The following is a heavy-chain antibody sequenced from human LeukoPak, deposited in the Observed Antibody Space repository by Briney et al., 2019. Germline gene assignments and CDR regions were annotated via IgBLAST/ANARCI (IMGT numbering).Heavy chain of an antibody. CDR1: GFTFSNCA. CDR3: AKIPVVRGVIIDFDH. V-gene: IGHV3-23*01. D-gene: IGHD3-10*01. CDR2: ARATDSNT. Sequence: PGGSLRLSCAASGFTFSNCAMSWVRQAPGKGLEWVSTARATDSNTYYADSVKGRFTISRDNSKSALYLQMNSLRAEDTAVYYCAKIPVVRGVIIDFDHWGQGTLVTVSS. J-gene: IGHJ4*02.